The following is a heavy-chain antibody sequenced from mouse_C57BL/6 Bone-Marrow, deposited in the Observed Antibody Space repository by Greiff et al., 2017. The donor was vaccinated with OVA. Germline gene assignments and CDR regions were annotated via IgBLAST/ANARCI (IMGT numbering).Heavy chain of an antibody. Sequence: VKLQESGAELAKPGASVKMSCKASGYTFTSYWMHWEKQRPGPGLEWIGYINPSTGYTEYNQKFKDKATLTADKSSSTAYMQLSSLTSEDSAVYYCARSPITTVVEAYWGQGTLVTVSA. J-gene: IGHJ3*01. CDR2: INPSTGYT. D-gene: IGHD1-1*01. V-gene: IGHV1-7*01. CDR3: ARSPITTVVEAY. CDR1: GYTFTSYW.